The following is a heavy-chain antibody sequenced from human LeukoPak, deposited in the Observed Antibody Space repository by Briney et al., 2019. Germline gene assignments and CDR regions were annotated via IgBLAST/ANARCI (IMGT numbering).Heavy chain of an antibody. V-gene: IGHV4-34*01. CDR1: DGAFTGGF. CDR2: VDHSGST. J-gene: IGHJ4*02. D-gene: IGHD3-10*01. CDR3: ARSDWFGEVYYFDY. Sequence: SETLSLTCAVYDGAFTGGFWTWIRQPPGKGLEWIGEVDHSGSTNYNPSLKSRLTLSVDTSTNQFSLKLSSVTAADTAVYYCARSDWFGEVYYFDYWGQGTLVTVSS.